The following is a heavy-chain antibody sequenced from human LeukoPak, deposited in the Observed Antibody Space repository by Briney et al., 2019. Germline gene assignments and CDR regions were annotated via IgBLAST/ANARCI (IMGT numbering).Heavy chain of an antibody. CDR1: GFTFSSYS. Sequence: GGSLRLSCAASGFTFSSYSMNWVRQAPGKGLEWVSSISSSSSYIYYADSVKGRFTISRDNAKNSLYLQMNSLRAEDTAVYYCARDSGFLTMIAPSELVTFFDYWGQGTLVTVSS. CDR3: ARDSGFLTMIAPSELVTFFDY. V-gene: IGHV3-21*04. D-gene: IGHD3-22*01. CDR2: ISSSSSYI. J-gene: IGHJ4*02.